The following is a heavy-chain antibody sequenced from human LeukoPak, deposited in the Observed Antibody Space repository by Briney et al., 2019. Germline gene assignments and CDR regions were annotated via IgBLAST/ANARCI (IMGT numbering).Heavy chain of an antibody. CDR2: IKSKTDGGTT. V-gene: IGHV3-15*01. D-gene: IGHD3-3*01. CDR3: TTELRFLEWLSSD. Sequence: GGSLRLSCAASGFTFSNGWMSWVRQAPGKGLEWVGRIKSKTDGGTTDYAAPVKGRFTISRDDSKNTLYLQMNSLKTEDTAVYYCTTELRFLEWLSSDWGQGTLGTVSS. J-gene: IGHJ4*02. CDR1: GFTFSNGW.